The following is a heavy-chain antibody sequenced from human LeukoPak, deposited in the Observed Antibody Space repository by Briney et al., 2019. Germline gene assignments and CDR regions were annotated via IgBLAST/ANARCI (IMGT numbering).Heavy chain of an antibody. Sequence: SETLALTCAVYGGSFSGYYWSWIRQPPGKGLEWIGEINHSGSTNYNPSLKSRVTISVDTSKNQFSLKLSSVTAADTAVYYCARRTYYYDSSGYYFDYWGQGTLVTVSS. CDR3: ARRTYYYDSSGYYFDY. J-gene: IGHJ4*02. CDR1: GGSFSGYY. CDR2: INHSGST. D-gene: IGHD3-22*01. V-gene: IGHV4-34*01.